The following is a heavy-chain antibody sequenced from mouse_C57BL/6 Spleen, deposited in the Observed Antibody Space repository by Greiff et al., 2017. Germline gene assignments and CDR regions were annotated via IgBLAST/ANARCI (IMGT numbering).Heavy chain of an antibody. Sequence: QVQLQQSGTELVKPGASVKLSCKASGYTFPSYWMHWVKQRPGQGLEWIGNINPSNGGTNYNEKFKSKATLTVDKSSSTAYMQLSSLTSEDSAVYYCARSYYYASYAMDDWGQGTSVTVSS. CDR2: INPSNGGT. CDR1: GYTFPSYW. J-gene: IGHJ4*01. V-gene: IGHV1-53*01. CDR3: ARSYYYASYAMDD. D-gene: IGHD1-1*01.